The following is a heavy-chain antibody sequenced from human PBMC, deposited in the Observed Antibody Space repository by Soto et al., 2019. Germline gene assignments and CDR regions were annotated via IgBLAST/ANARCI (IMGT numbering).Heavy chain of an antibody. D-gene: IGHD3-10*01. V-gene: IGHV4-31*03. CDR1: GGSISSGGYY. J-gene: IGHJ6*02. CDR2: IYYSGST. Sequence: SETLSLTCTVSGGSISSGGYYWSWIRQHPGKGLEWIGYIYYSGSTYYNPSLKSRVTISVDTSKNQFSLKLSSVTAANTAVYYCARVFGFGGMDVWGQGTTVTVSS. CDR3: ARVFGFGGMDV.